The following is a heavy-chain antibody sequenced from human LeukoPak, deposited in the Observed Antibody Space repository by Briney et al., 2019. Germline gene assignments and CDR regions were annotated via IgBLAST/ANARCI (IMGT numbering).Heavy chain of an antibody. CDR2: INAGNGNT. CDR1: GYTFTSYA. V-gene: IGHV1-3*01. D-gene: IGHD6-13*01. J-gene: IGHJ3*02. CDR3: AVAAAGKRGAFDI. Sequence: ASVKVSCKASGYTFTSYAMHWVRQAPGQRLEWMGWINAGNGNTKYSQKFQGRVTITRDTSASTAYMELSSLRSEDTAVYYCAVAAAGKRGAFDIWGQGTMVTVSS.